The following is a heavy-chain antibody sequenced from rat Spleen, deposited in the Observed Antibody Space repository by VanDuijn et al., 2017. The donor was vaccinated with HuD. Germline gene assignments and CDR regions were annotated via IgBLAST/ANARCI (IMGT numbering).Heavy chain of an antibody. CDR3: ARGGFYGYD. CDR1: GFSLTTYN. J-gene: IGHJ2*01. CDR2: IWSGGST. Sequence: QVQLKETGPDLVQVTQTLSITCTVSGFSLTTYNVHWVRQPPGKGLEWIGEIWSGGSTHYNPALKSRLSISRDTSKSQVFLKRNSLQTEATATYYCARGGFYGYDWGQGVMVTVSS. V-gene: IGHV2-64*01. D-gene: IGHD1-7*01.